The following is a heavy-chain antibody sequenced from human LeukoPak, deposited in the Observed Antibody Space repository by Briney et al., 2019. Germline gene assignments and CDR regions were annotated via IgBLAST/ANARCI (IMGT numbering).Heavy chain of an antibody. CDR1: GGSVSDYY. CDR3: AGMIVVVTPSDAFDI. CDR2: IYYTGST. D-gene: IGHD3-22*01. V-gene: IGHV4-59*02. Sequence: SETLSLTCTVSGGSVSDYYWSWIRQSPGKGLEWIGYIYYTGSTSYNPSLRSRVTMSADTSKNQFSLKLSSVTAADTAVYYCAGMIVVVTPSDAFDIWGQGTMVTVSS. J-gene: IGHJ3*02.